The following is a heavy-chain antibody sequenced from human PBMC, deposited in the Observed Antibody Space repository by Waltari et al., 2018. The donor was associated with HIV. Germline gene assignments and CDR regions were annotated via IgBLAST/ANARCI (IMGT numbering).Heavy chain of an antibody. D-gene: IGHD3-3*01. J-gene: IGHJ6*02. CDR3: VKDGASTIFGVLNGMDV. CDR1: GTTFDDYA. V-gene: IGHV3-9*01. CDR2: ISWNSGDI. Sequence: EVQLVESGGGSVQHGRSLRLSCTASGTTFDDYAMPWVRQPPGKGLEWVSGISWNSGDIAYADSVKGRFTISRDNTKNSLFLQMNSVRVEDTALYYCVKDGASTIFGVLNGMDVWGQGTTVTVSS.